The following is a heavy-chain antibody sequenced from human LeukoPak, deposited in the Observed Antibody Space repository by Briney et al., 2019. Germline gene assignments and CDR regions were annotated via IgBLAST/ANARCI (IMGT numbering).Heavy chain of an antibody. Sequence: GGSLRLSCAASGFTFSSYAMNWVRQAPGKGLEWVSAISVSGGSTYYADSVKGRFTISRDNSKNTLYLQMNSLRAEDTAVYYCAKDVRSPLPPGIDYWGQGTLVTVSS. CDR1: GFTFSSYA. D-gene: IGHD3-16*02. CDR2: ISVSGGST. J-gene: IGHJ4*02. V-gene: IGHV3-23*01. CDR3: AKDVRSPLPPGIDY.